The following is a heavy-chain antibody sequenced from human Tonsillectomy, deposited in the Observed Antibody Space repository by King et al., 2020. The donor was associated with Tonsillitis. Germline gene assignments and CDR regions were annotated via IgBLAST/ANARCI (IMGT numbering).Heavy chain of an antibody. D-gene: IGHD6-19*01. V-gene: IGHV3-33*05. CDR1: GFDFSSYG. CDR3: ARERLYSSGWGIDY. Sequence: VQLVESGGGVVQPGGSLRLSCASSGFDFSSYGMHWVRQAPGKGQQWVAVISFDARRENYADSVKGRFTISRDNSEKTLYLQMNSLRAEDTAVYYCARERLYSSGWGIDYWGQGSLVTVSS. CDR2: ISFDARRE. J-gene: IGHJ4*02.